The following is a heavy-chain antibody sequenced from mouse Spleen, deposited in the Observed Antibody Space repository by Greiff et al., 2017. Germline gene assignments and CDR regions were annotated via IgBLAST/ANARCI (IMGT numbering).Heavy chain of an antibody. CDR1: GFTFSSYA. V-gene: IGHV5-6-2*01. D-gene: IGHD4-1*01. J-gene: IGHJ4*01. CDR2: INSNGGST. Sequence: EVMLVESGGGLVKPGGSLKLSCAASGFTFSSYAMSWVRQTPEKRLEWVAAINSNGGSTYYPDTVKDRFTISRDNAKNTLYLQMSSLRSEDTALYYCARQLTGYAMDYWGQGTSVTVSS. CDR3: ARQLTGYAMDY.